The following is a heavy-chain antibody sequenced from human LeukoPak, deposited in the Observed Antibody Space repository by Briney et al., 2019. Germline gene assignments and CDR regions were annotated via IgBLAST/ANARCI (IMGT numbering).Heavy chain of an antibody. CDR1: GGSISSSGYY. CDR2: IYYSGSS. D-gene: IGHD3-16*02. CDR3: ARDPGSYDYVWGSYRSDGFDV. J-gene: IGHJ3*01. Sequence: SETLSLTCTVSGGSISSSGYYWGWIRQPPGKGLEWIGSIYYSGSSYYNPSLKSRVSVSGDTSKNQVSLKVSSVTAADTAVYYCARDPGSYDYVWGSYRSDGFDVWGQGTMVTVSS. V-gene: IGHV4-39*07.